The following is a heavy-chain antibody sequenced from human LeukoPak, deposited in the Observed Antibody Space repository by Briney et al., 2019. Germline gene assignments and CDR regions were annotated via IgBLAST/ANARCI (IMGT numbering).Heavy chain of an antibody. CDR2: ISGSGGST. D-gene: IGHD6-13*01. Sequence: GGSLRLSCAASGFTFSSYAMNWVRQAPGKGLEWVSVISGSGGSTYYADSVKGRFTISRDNSKNTLYLQMNSLRAEDTAVYYCARATAAAENYYYGMDVWGQGTTVTVSS. J-gene: IGHJ6*02. CDR3: ARATAAAENYYYGMDV. V-gene: IGHV3-23*01. CDR1: GFTFSSYA.